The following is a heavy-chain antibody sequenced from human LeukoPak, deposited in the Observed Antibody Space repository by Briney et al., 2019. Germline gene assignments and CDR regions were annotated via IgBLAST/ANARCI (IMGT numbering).Heavy chain of an antibody. J-gene: IGHJ2*01. CDR3: ARALYGDPRKRYFDL. CDR2: IYYSGST. V-gene: IGHV4-39*07. D-gene: IGHD4-17*01. CDR1: GGSISSSSYH. Sequence: SETLSLTCTVSGGSISSSSYHWGWIRQPPGKGLEWIGSIYYSGSTYYKPSLKSRVTMSVDTSKNQFSLKLSSVTAADTAVYYCARALYGDPRKRYFDLWGRGTLVTVSS.